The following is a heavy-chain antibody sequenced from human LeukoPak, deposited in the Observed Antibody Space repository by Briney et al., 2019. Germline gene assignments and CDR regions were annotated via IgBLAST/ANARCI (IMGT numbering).Heavy chain of an antibody. J-gene: IGHJ6*03. CDR2: ITPSGRTK. V-gene: IGHV3-48*03. Sequence: PGGSLRLSCAASGFTFSNYEVNWVRQAPGKGLEWVSYITPSGRTKYYADSVKGRFTISRDNAKNSLYLNMDSLRAEDTAVYYCARDPYSGAYGNTYYYYMDVWGKGTTVAISS. CDR1: GFTFSNYE. CDR3: ARDPYSGAYGNTYYYYMDV. D-gene: IGHD1-26*01.